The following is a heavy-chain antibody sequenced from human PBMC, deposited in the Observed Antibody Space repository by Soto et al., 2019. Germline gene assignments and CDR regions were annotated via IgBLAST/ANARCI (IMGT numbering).Heavy chain of an antibody. D-gene: IGHD4-17*01. CDR2: ISAYNGNT. J-gene: IGHJ3*02. V-gene: IGHV1-18*01. CDR3: AVAVNDYGDFGAAFGI. Sequence: QVQLVQSGAEVKKPGASVKVSCKASGYTFTSYGISWVRQAPGQGLEWMGWISAYNGNTNYAQKLQGRVTMTTDTSTSAAEIELRSLRSDDTAVYYCAVAVNDYGDFGAAFGIWGQGTMVTVSS. CDR1: GYTFTSYG.